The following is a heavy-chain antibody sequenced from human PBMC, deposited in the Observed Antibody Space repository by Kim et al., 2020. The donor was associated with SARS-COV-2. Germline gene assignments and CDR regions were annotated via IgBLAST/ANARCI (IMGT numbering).Heavy chain of an antibody. J-gene: IGHJ4*02. V-gene: IGHV3-23*01. D-gene: IGHD6-13*01. CDR2: ISCSGGTT. CDR1: GFTFSTYA. Sequence: GGSLRLSCAASGFTFSTYAMSWVRQAPGKGLEWVSGISCSGGTTYYADSVKGRFSISRDNSKNTLYLQMNSLGTEDTAVYYCAKDLAPITNSWYYFDYWGQGTLVTVSS. CDR3: AKDLAPITNSWYYFDY.